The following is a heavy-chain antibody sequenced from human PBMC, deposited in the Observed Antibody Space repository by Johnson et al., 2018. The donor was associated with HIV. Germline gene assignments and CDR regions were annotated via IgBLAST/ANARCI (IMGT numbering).Heavy chain of an antibody. CDR3: ARGWVGATLRAFDI. CDR2: ISYDGSNK. CDR1: GFSFSAYA. Sequence: QVQLVESGGGVVQPGRSLRLSCAAAGFSFSAYAMHWVRQAPGKGLEWVAVISYDGSNKYYADSVKGRFTISRDNSKNTFYLQMNSLRAEDTAMYYCARGWVGATLRAFDIWGQGTMVTVSS. D-gene: IGHD1-26*01. J-gene: IGHJ3*02. V-gene: IGHV3-30-3*01.